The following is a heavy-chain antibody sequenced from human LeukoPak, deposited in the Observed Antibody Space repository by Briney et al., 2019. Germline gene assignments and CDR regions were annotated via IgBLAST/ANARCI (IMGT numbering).Heavy chain of an antibody. CDR3: ARVIGDIAAAGTYYYYYMDV. J-gene: IGHJ6*03. CDR2: IIPIFGTA. CDR1: GGTFSSYA. Sequence: GASVKVSCKASGGTFSSYAISWVRQAPGQGLEWMGGIIPIFGTANYALKFQGRVTITTDESTSTAYIELSSLRSEDTAVYYCARVIGDIAAAGTYYYYYMDVWGKGTTVTVSS. V-gene: IGHV1-69*05. D-gene: IGHD6-13*01.